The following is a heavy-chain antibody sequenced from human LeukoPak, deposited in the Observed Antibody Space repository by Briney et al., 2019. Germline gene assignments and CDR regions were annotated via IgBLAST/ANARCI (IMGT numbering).Heavy chain of an antibody. CDR2: NYPGDSYT. J-gene: IGHJ5*02. D-gene: IGHD3-22*01. CDR1: GYSFTSYW. Sequence: GESLKISCKGSGYSFTSYWIGWVRQMPGKGLEWMGINYPGDSYTRYSPFFQGQVTISADKSTCSAYLPSNSLKASDTAMYYCARHQWCSSGYYELACWFDPWGQGTLVTVSS. V-gene: IGHV5-51*01. CDR3: ARHQWCSSGYYELACWFDP.